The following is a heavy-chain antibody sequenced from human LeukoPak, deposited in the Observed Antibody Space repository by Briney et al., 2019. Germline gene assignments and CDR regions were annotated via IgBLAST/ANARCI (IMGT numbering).Heavy chain of an antibody. CDR2: INPNSGGT. V-gene: IGHV1-2*02. CDR3: TRGEIFGVVIPPFDY. CDR1: GYTFTGYY. D-gene: IGHD3-3*01. Sequence: ASVKVSCKASGYTFTGYYMHWVRQAPGQGLEWMGWINPNSGGTNYAQKFQGRVTMTRDTSISTAYMELRSLRSDDTAVYYCTRGEIFGVVIPPFDYWGQGTLVTVSS. J-gene: IGHJ4*02.